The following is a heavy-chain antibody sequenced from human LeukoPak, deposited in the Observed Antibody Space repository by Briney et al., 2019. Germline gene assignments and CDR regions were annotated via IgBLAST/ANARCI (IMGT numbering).Heavy chain of an antibody. D-gene: IGHD6-19*01. CDR2: IYHSGST. Sequence: SQTLSLTCAVSGRSISSGGYAWSWIRQPPGKGREWIGYIYHSGSTYYNPSLKSRVTISVDRSKNQFSLKLNAVTAADTAIYYCARESNSGWYTGGVDHWGPGTLVTVSS. J-gene: IGHJ4*02. CDR3: ARESNSGWYTGGVDH. CDR1: GRSISSGGYA. V-gene: IGHV4-30-2*01.